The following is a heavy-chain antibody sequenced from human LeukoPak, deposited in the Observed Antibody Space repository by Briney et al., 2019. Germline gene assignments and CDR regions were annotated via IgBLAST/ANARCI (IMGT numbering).Heavy chain of an antibody. CDR1: GFTFSTYS. V-gene: IGHV3-21*01. CDR3: ARGPNTMSGYPEY. Sequence: GGSLRLSCAASGFTFSTYSMNWVRQAPGKGLEWVSSISSSSSYIYYADSVKGRFTISRDNSKNTLYLQMNSLRAEDTAVYYCARGPNTMSGYPEYWSQGTLVTVSS. D-gene: IGHD3-3*01. CDR2: ISSSSSYI. J-gene: IGHJ4*02.